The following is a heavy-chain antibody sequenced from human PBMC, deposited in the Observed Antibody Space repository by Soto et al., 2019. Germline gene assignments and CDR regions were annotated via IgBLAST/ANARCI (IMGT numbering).Heavy chain of an antibody. CDR2: FDPEDGET. V-gene: IGHV1-24*01. Sequence: ASVKVSCKVSGYTLTELSMHWVRQAPGKGLEWMGGFDPEDGETIYAQKFQGRVTMTEDTSTDTAYMELSSLRSEDTAVYYCAKGIEAGIAVAGIDYWGQGTLVTVSS. D-gene: IGHD6-19*01. CDR1: GYTLTELS. J-gene: IGHJ4*02. CDR3: AKGIEAGIAVAGIDY.